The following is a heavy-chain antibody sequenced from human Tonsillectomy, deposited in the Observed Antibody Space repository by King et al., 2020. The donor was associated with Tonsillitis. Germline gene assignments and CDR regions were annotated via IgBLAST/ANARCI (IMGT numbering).Heavy chain of an antibody. V-gene: IGHV5-51*01. CDR3: ATPSRLLPHGAFDI. J-gene: IGHJ3*02. CDR2: IYPADSDT. Sequence: QLVQSGAEVKKPGESLKISCKGSGYSLSTSWIAWVRQVPGKGLEWIGIIYPADSDTKYSPSVQGQVTISADRSISTAYLQWSSLKASDTAIYYCATPSRLLPHGAFDIWGQGAMVTVSP. CDR1: GYSLSTSW. D-gene: IGHD3-22*01.